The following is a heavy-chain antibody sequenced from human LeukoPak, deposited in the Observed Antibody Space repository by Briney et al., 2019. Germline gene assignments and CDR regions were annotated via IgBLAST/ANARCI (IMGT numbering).Heavy chain of an antibody. CDR3: ARGFSSRVTIFGVVNFDY. CDR1: GGSFSGYY. Sequence: SETLSLTCAVYGGSFSGYYWSWIRRPPGKGLEWIGEINHSGSTNYNPSLKSRVTISVDTSKNQFSLKLSSVTAADTAVYYCARGFSSRVTIFGVVNFDYWGQGTLVTVSS. V-gene: IGHV4-34*01. J-gene: IGHJ4*02. CDR2: INHSGST. D-gene: IGHD3-3*01.